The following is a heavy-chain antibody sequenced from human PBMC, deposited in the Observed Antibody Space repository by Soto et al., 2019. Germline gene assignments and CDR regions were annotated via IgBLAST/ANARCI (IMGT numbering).Heavy chain of an antibody. CDR2: IYVGGST. Sequence: EVRLVESGGGLIQPGGSLRLSCAASGVSIISYYMAWVRQAPGKGLEWISLIYVGGSTFYADSVKGRFTISRDNSKNTLYLQMDSLTAEDTAVYYCASGENGYNKFYFDFWGQGTLVTVSS. D-gene: IGHD5-12*01. J-gene: IGHJ4*02. CDR3: ASGENGYNKFYFDF. CDR1: GVSIISYY. V-gene: IGHV3-53*01.